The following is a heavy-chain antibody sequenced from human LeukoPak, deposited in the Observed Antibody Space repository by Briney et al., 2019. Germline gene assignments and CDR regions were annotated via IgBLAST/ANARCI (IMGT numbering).Heavy chain of an antibody. V-gene: IGHV4-34*01. J-gene: IGHJ6*02. Sequence: SETLSLTCAVYGGSFSGYYWSWIRQPPGKGLEWIGEINHSGSTNYNPSLKSRVTISVDTSKNQFSLKLSSVTAADTAVYHCARDKEIAVAGTVYYGMDVWGQGTTVTVSS. CDR3: ARDKEIAVAGTVYYGMDV. CDR1: GGSFSGYY. D-gene: IGHD6-19*01. CDR2: INHSGST.